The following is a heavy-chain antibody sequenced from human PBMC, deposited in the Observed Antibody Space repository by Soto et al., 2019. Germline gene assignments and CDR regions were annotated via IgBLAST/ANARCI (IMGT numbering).Heavy chain of an antibody. V-gene: IGHV1-3*01. J-gene: IGHJ4*02. CDR2: INAGNGDT. Sequence: PVASVEVSCTAFGYTFTAYAINWVRQAPGQRLEWMGWINAGNGDTKYSQEFQGRLTITSDTSATKAYMALSSIRSEDTAMYYCASPPGLDQWLALDYWGPGPMLTLSS. D-gene: IGHD6-19*01. CDR3: ASPPGLDQWLALDY. CDR1: GYTFTAYA.